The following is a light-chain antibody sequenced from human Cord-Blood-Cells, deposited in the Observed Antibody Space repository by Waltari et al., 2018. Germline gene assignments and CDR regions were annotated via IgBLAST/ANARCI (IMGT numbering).Light chain of an antibody. Sequence: QSALTQPPSASGSPGQSVTISCTVTSSHVGGYNYVSWYQRHPGKAPKLMLYEVSKRPSGVPDRFSGSKSGNTASLTVSGLQAEDEADYYCSSYAGSNNWVFGGGTKLTVL. J-gene: IGLJ3*02. CDR3: SSYAGSNNWV. V-gene: IGLV2-8*01. CDR2: EVS. CDR1: SSHVGGYNY.